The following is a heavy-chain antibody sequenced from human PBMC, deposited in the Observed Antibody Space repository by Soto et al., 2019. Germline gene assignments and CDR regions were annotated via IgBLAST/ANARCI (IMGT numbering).Heavy chain of an antibody. V-gene: IGHV3-53*01. CDR3: ARDCSGGSCYPALGA. CDR1: GFAVSNTY. CDR2: IYSDGTT. Sequence: GGSLRLSCAASGFAVSNTYMSWVRQAPGRGLEWVSFIYSDGTTCYADSVKGRFTISRDTSKNTLSLQMNSLGAEDTAVYYCARDCSGGSCYPALGAWGQGTLVTVSS. J-gene: IGHJ5*02. D-gene: IGHD2-15*01.